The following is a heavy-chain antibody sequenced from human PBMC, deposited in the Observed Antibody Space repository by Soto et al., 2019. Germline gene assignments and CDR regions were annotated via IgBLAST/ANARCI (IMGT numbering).Heavy chain of an antibody. CDR1: GFTFSSYW. Sequence: PGGSLRLSCAASGFTFSSYWMHWVRQAPGKGLVWVSRINSDGSSTSYADSVKGRFTISRDNAKNTLYLQMNSLRAEDTAVYYCARAPRVPIFGDPDYGMDVWGQGTTVTVSS. V-gene: IGHV3-74*01. CDR3: ARAPRVPIFGDPDYGMDV. D-gene: IGHD3-3*01. CDR2: INSDGSST. J-gene: IGHJ6*02.